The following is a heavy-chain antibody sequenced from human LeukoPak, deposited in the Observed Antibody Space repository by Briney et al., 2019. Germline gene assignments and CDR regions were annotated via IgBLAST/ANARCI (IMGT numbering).Heavy chain of an antibody. CDR3: ARDWNDILTGYYRTRPTSYYFDY. V-gene: IGHV1-46*01. CDR1: GYTFTSYY. J-gene: IGHJ4*02. D-gene: IGHD3-9*01. Sequence: WASVKVSCKASGYTFTSYYMHWVRQAPGQGLEWMGIINPSGGSTSYAQKFQGRVTMTRDTSTSTVYMELSGLRSEDTAVYYCARDWNDILTGYYRTRPTSYYFDYWGQGTLVTVSS. CDR2: INPSGGST.